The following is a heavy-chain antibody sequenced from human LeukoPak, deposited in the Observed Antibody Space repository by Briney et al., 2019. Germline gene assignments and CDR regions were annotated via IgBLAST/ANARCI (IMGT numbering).Heavy chain of an antibody. J-gene: IGHJ6*04. D-gene: IGHD2-2*01. CDR2: IRYDGSNK. CDR1: GFTFGSYG. V-gene: IGHV3-30*02. CDR3: AKDLQLGDIVVVPGFPMDV. Sequence: GGSLRLSCAASGFTFGSYGMHWVRQAPGKGLEWVAFIRYDGSNKYYADSVKGRFTISRDNSKNTLYLQMNSLRAEDTAVYYCAKDLQLGDIVVVPGFPMDVWGKGTTVTVSS.